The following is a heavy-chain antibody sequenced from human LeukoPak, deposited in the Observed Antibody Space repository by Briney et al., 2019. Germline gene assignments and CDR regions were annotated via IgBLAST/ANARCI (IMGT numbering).Heavy chain of an antibody. CDR2: INHSGST. V-gene: IGHV4-34*01. Sequence: PSETLSLTCAVYGGSFSGYYWSWIRQPPGKGLEWIGEINHSGSTNYNPSLKSRVTISVDTSKNQFSLKLSSVTAADTAVYYCARAERFLEPFDYWGQGTLVTVSS. D-gene: IGHD3-3*01. CDR1: GGSFSGYY. CDR3: ARAERFLEPFDY. J-gene: IGHJ4*02.